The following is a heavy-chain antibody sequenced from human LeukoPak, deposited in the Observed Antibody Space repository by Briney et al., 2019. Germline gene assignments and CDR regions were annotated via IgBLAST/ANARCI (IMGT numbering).Heavy chain of an antibody. D-gene: IGHD4-11*01. CDR2: IIPIFGTA. J-gene: IGHJ5*02. V-gene: IGHV1-69*05. CDR1: GGTFSSYA. Sequence: GSSVKVSCKASGGTFSSYAISWVRQAPGQGLEWMGGIIPIFGTANYAQKFQGRVTITTDESTSTAYMELSSLRSEDTAVYYCASGGTVTTPRPYYNWFDPWGQGTLVTVSS. CDR3: ASGGTVTTPRPYYNWFDP.